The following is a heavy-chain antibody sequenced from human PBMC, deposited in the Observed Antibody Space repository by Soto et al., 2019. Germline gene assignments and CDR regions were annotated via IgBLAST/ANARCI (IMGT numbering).Heavy chain of an antibody. J-gene: IGHJ3*02. V-gene: IGHV4-39*01. CDR2: IYYNGRT. D-gene: IGHD4-17*01. CDR3: ARRAQLRFAFEI. Sequence: SETLSLTCSVSGDSISSSFYYWGWIRQPPGKGLEWIGNIYYNGRTYYNPSLTSRVTISIDTSKNQFSLNLSSVTAADTAVYYVARRAQLRFAFEIWGQGTMVTVSS. CDR1: GDSISSSFYY.